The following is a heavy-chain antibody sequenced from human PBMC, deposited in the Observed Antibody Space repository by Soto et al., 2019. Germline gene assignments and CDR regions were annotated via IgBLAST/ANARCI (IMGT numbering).Heavy chain of an antibody. D-gene: IGHD3-10*01. CDR2: IYPGDSDT. Sequence: XESLKLSYQCSGYSFTSYLIGLVLQMPGKGLEWMGIIYPGDSDTRYSPSFQGQVTISADKSISTAYLQWSSLKASDTAMYYCARLEWDRSGSFFNLGMDVWGQGTTVTVSS. CDR3: ARLEWDRSGSFFNLGMDV. V-gene: IGHV5-51*01. J-gene: IGHJ6*02. CDR1: GYSFTSYL.